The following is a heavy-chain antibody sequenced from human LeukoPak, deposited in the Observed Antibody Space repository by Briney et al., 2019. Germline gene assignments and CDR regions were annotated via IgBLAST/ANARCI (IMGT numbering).Heavy chain of an antibody. Sequence: PGGSLRLSCAASGFTVSSNYMSWVRQAPGKGLEWVSVIYSGGSTYYADSVKGRFTISRDNSKNTLYLQMNSLRAEDTAVYYCARAPSYSNYYYGMDVWGQGTTVTVSS. CDR2: IYSGGST. D-gene: IGHD4-4*01. CDR1: GFTVSSNY. CDR3: ARAPSYSNYYYGMDV. J-gene: IGHJ6*02. V-gene: IGHV3-66*01.